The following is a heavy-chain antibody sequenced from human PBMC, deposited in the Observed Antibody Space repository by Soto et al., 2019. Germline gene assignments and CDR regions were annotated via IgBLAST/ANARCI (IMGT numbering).Heavy chain of an antibody. Sequence: GGSLRLSCAASGFTFSSYAVSWVRQAPGKGPEWVSSISGSGSRIYYADSVTGRFTISRDNSKNTLYLQMSSLRAEDTAVYYCAKVFSYYDSSPYYSFDYWGQGTLVTVSS. J-gene: IGHJ4*02. V-gene: IGHV3-23*01. CDR1: GFTFSSYA. CDR3: AKVFSYYDSSPYYSFDY. D-gene: IGHD3-22*01. CDR2: ISGSGSRI.